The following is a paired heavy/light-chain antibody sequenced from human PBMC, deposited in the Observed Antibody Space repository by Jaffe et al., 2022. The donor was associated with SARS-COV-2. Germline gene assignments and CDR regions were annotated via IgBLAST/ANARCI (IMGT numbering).Light chain of an antibody. CDR1: SSDVGGYNY. V-gene: IGLV2-14*01. CDR3: SSYTSGSTLYV. Sequence: QSALTQPASVSGSPGQSITISCTGTSSDVGGYNYVSWYQQHPGRAPKLLIYEVTKRPSGVPDRFSGSKSGNTASLTISGLQADDEAEYFCSSYTSGSTLYVFATGTTVTVL. CDR2: EVT. J-gene: IGLJ1*01.
Heavy chain of an antibody. CDR2: INQDGSER. V-gene: IGHV3-7*01. D-gene: IGHD3-3*01. Sequence: EVQLVESGGGLVQPGGSLRLSCAASGITFRSFWMSWVRQAPGKGLEWVANINQDGSERYYVDSVRGRFTISRDNAKNSLFLQMNSLRGEDRGIYYCARERFGAREYWGQGTLVTVSS. CDR1: GITFRSFW. J-gene: IGHJ4*02. CDR3: ARERFGAREY.